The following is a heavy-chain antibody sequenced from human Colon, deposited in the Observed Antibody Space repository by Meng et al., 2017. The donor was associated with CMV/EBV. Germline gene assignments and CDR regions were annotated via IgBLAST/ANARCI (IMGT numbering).Heavy chain of an antibody. Sequence: QVRLVQSGAEVKNPGASVKVSCKTSGYTFTNFGISWVRQAPGQGLEWMAYISPYNGDTNYAQRFQGRVALTTDTSTSTVYMELGSLTSDDTAMYYCARELARGGYWGQGTLVTVSS. CDR1: GYTFTNFG. CDR3: ARELARGGY. J-gene: IGHJ4*02. V-gene: IGHV1-18*01. CDR2: ISPYNGDT.